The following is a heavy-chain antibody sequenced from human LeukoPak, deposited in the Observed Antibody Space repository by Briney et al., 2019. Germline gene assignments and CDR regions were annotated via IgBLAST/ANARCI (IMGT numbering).Heavy chain of an antibody. V-gene: IGHV3-66*04. J-gene: IGHJ3*02. CDR3: ARPKARGITMVRGVILHAFDI. CDR2: IYSGGST. CDR1: GFTVSSNY. D-gene: IGHD3-10*01. Sequence: GGSLRLSCAASGFTVSSNYMSWVRQAPGKGLEWVSVIYSGGSTYYADSVKGRFTISRDNSKNTLYLQMNSLRAEDTAVYYCARPKARGITMVRGVILHAFDIWGQGTMVTVSS.